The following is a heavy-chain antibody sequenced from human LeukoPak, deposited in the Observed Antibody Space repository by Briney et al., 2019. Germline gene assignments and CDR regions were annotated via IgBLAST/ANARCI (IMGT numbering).Heavy chain of an antibody. V-gene: IGHV4-39*01. D-gene: IGHD6-6*01. CDR2: INDSGDT. J-gene: IGHJ4*02. CDR3: ASRSSSSSSYDY. Sequence: SETLSLTCSVSGGSISSSSYYWGWIRQPPGKGLEWIGSINDSGDTYHNPSLKSRVTISVDTSKNQFSLKLSSVTAADTAVYYCASRSSSSSSYDYWGQGTLVTVSS. CDR1: GGSISSSSYY.